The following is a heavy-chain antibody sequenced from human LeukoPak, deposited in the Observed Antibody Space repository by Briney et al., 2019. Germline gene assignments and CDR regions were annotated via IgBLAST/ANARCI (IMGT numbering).Heavy chain of an antibody. CDR2: IYYSGST. CDR1: GGSISTSGSY. Sequence: SETLSLTCTVSGGSISTSGSYWGWVRQPPGKGLEWIGIIYYSGSTYYNPSLKSRVTISVDTSKNQFSLKLTSVTAADTAVYYCARISLTGYAPISGYFDYWGQGTLVTVSS. D-gene: IGHD3-9*01. V-gene: IGHV4-39*07. CDR3: ARISLTGYAPISGYFDY. J-gene: IGHJ4*02.